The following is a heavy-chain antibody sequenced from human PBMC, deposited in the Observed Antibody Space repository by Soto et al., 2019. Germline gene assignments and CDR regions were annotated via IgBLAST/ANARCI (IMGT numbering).Heavy chain of an antibody. D-gene: IGHD1-26*01. V-gene: IGHV4-31*03. J-gene: IGHJ5*01. CDR3: ARHSASWQWFDY. CDR2: IYYSGST. Sequence: QVQLQESGPGLVKPSQTLSLTCSVSGGSISSGGYYWSWIRQHPEKGLEWIGYIYYSGSTNYNPSLKSRVIISVDTSSNRFSLDLRSVTAADTAIYYWARHSASWQWFDYWGQGTLFTVSS. CDR1: GGSISSGGYY.